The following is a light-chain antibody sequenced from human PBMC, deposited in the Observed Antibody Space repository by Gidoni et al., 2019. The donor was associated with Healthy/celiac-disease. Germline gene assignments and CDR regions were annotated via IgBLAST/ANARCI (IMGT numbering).Light chain of an antibody. Sequence: EIVLTQSPAILSLSPGERATLSCRASQSVSSYLAWYQQKPGQAPRLLLSGSGSGTDFTLTISSLEPEDFAVYYCQQRSNWPPWTFGQGTKVEIK. CDR1: QSVSSY. V-gene: IGKV3-11*01. J-gene: IGKJ1*01. CDR3: QQRSNWPPWT.